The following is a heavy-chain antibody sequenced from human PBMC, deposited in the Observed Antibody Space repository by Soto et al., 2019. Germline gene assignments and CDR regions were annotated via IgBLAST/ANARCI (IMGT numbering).Heavy chain of an antibody. J-gene: IGHJ5*02. CDR2: IYYSGST. CDR3: ARGTIVLVPVPVNWFDP. V-gene: IGHV4-31*03. D-gene: IGHD2-2*01. Sequence: SETLSLTCTVSGGSISSGGYYWSWIRQHRGKGLEWIGYIYYSGSTYYNPSLKSRVTISVDTSKNQFSLKLSSVTAADTAVYYCARGTIVLVPVPVNWFDPWGQGTLVTVSS. CDR1: GGSISSGGYY.